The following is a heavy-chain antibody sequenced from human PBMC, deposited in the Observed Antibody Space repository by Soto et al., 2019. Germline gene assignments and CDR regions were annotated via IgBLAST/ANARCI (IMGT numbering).Heavy chain of an antibody. D-gene: IGHD6-6*01. J-gene: IGHJ4*02. CDR3: AKRSSSFTFDY. Sequence: EVQLLESGGGLVQPGESLRLSCAASGFTFSSYAMSWVRQAPGKGLEWVSVISGSDDSTYYADSVKGRFTISRDNSKNTLYLQMNSLRAEDTAVYYCAKRSSSFTFDYWGPGTLVTVSS. V-gene: IGHV3-23*01. CDR1: GFTFSSYA. CDR2: ISGSDDST.